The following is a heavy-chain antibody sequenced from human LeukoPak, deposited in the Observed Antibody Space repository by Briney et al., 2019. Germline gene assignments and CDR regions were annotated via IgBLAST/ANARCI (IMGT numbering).Heavy chain of an antibody. CDR3: ARLDYGDPYYFDY. Sequence: SETLSLTCTVSGGSISSGSYYWGWIRQPPGKGLEWIGSIYYSGSTYYNPSLKSRVTISVDTSKNQFSLKLSSVTAADTAVYYCARLDYGDPYYFDYWGQGTLVTVSS. D-gene: IGHD4-17*01. V-gene: IGHV4-39*01. J-gene: IGHJ4*02. CDR2: IYYSGST. CDR1: GGSISSGSYY.